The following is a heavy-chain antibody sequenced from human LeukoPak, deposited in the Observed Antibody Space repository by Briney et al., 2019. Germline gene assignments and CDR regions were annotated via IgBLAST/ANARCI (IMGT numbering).Heavy chain of an antibody. V-gene: IGHV5-51*01. D-gene: IGHD6-13*01. Sequence: GESLKISCKGSGYSFTSYWIGWVRQMPGKGPEWMGIIYPGDSDTRYSPSFQGQVTISADKSISTAYLQWSSLKASDTAIYYCARHLTASSWLTGFLIDYWGQGTLVTVSS. CDR1: GYSFTSYW. CDR3: ARHLTASSWLTGFLIDY. CDR2: IYPGDSDT. J-gene: IGHJ4*02.